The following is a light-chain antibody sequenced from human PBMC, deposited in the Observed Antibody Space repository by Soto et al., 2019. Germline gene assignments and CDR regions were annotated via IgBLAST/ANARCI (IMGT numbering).Light chain of an antibody. Sequence: DVVMTQSPLSLPVPLGQPASISCRSSQSLVYSDGNTSLNWFQQRPGQSPRRLIYKVSNRDSGVPDRFSGSGSGTDFTLKISRVEAEDVGVYYCMQGTHWPPNTFGQGTKLEIK. CDR2: KVS. V-gene: IGKV2-30*01. J-gene: IGKJ2*01. CDR3: MQGTHWPPNT. CDR1: QSLVYSDGNTS.